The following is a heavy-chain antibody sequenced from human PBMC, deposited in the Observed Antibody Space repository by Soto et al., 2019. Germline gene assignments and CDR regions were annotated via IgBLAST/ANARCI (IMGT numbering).Heavy chain of an antibody. Sequence: GGSLRLSCAASGFTFRSFTMNWVRQAPGKGLEWVSTISSNSAYIYYTDALRGRFTISRDNAKNSLHLQMNSLRAEDTAVYYCSRDTSRDSSARGWFDPWGPGTLVTVSS. J-gene: IGHJ5*02. CDR3: SRDTSRDSSARGWFDP. CDR2: ISSNSAYI. CDR1: GFTFRSFT. D-gene: IGHD6-19*01. V-gene: IGHV3-21*01.